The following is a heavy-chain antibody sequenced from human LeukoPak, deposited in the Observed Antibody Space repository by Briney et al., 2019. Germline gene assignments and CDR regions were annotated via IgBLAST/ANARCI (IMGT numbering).Heavy chain of an antibody. V-gene: IGHV4-59*08. Sequence: SETLSLTCTFSGGSISSYYWSWIRQPPGKGLEWIGNIYYSGSTNCNPSLESRVTISVDTFKNQFSLKLRTVTAADTAVYYCARRKNSAWSTDTFDIWGQGTMVTVSS. CDR1: GGSISSYY. CDR2: IYYSGST. J-gene: IGHJ3*02. CDR3: ARRKNSAWSTDTFDI. D-gene: IGHD6-19*01.